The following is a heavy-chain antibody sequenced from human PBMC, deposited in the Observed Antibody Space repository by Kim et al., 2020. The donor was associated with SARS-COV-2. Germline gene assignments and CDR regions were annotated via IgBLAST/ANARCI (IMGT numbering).Heavy chain of an antibody. D-gene: IGHD6-13*01. CDR3: ARVTGAYSSSLNY. V-gene: IGHV1-2*02. Sequence: YAQKFQGRVTMTRDTSISTAYMELSRLRSDDTAEYYCARVTGAYSSSLNYWGQGTLVTVSS. J-gene: IGHJ4*02.